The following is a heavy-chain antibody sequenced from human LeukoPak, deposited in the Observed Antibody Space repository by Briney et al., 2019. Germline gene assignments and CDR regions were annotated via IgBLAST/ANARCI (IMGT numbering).Heavy chain of an antibody. D-gene: IGHD4-17*01. V-gene: IGHV3-30*04. CDR2: ISYDGKNK. J-gene: IGHJ4*02. CDR3: ARDAYGADY. CDR1: GITFRTYA. Sequence: GRSQRLSCAASGITFRTYAMHWVRQAPGKGLEWVAVISYDGKNKYYTDSVKGRFTISRDNSKNTLYLQMNSLRPEDTAVYFCARDAYGADYWGQGTLVTVSS.